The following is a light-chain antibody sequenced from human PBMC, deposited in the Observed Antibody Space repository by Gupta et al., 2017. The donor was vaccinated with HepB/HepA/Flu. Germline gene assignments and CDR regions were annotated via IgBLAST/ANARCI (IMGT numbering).Light chain of an antibody. CDR2: RAS. J-gene: IGKJ3*01. CDR3: QQYNSYLS. V-gene: IGKV1-5*03. CDR1: QTISIW. Sequence: DIQMTQSPSTLSASVGDRVTITCRASQTISIWLAWYQQKPGEAPKLLIYRASRVQTGVPSRFSGSGDGKEFTLTSSSRQTDDFANYYGQQYNSYLSFGHGTKVDIK.